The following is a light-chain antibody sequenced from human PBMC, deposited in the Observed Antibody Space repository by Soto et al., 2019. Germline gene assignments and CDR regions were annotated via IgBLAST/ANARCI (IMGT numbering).Light chain of an antibody. V-gene: IGKV3-15*01. Sequence: EIVMTRSPPTLSVSPGERATLSCRASQSVSNNLAWYQQKPGQAPRLLIYGASTRATGIPARFSGSGSGTEFTLTISSRQSEDFAVYYCQQYNNWPPKVTFSQGTRLESK. CDR2: GAS. CDR1: QSVSNN. J-gene: IGKJ5*01. CDR3: QQYNNWPPKVT.